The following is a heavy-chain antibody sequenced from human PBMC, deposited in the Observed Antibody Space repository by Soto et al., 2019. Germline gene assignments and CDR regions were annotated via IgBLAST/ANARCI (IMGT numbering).Heavy chain of an antibody. CDR1: GYTFTDYY. Sequence: ASVKVSCKTSGYTFTDYYMHWVRQAPGQGLEWMGIINPSGGSTTYAQKFQGRVSMTRDTSTSTAYMELSSLRSEDTAVYYCARELAAAGTYYYYGMDGWGQGNTVTVSS. V-gene: IGHV1-46*01. J-gene: IGHJ6*02. CDR2: INPSGGST. D-gene: IGHD6-13*01. CDR3: ARELAAAGTYYYYGMDG.